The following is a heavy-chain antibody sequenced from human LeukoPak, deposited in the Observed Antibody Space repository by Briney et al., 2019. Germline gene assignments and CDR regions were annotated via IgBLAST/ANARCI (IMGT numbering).Heavy chain of an antibody. V-gene: IGHV3-7*03. D-gene: IGHD6-19*01. CDR3: AGERGEEYSSGWYMRNYFDN. Sequence: GGSLRLSCAASGFTFSSYWMNWVRQAPGKGLEWVANIKQDGSEKYYVDSVKGRFTISRDNAKNSLYLQMNSLRAEDTAVYYCAGERGEEYSSGWYMRNYFDNWGQGIRVTVSS. CDR1: GFTFSSYW. J-gene: IGHJ4*02. CDR2: IKQDGSEK.